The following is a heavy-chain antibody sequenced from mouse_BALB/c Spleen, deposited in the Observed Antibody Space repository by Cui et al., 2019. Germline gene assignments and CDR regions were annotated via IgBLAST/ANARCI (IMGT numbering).Heavy chain of an antibody. D-gene: IGHD1-1*01. CDR1: GYTFISYW. Sequence: QVQLQQPGAELVKPGASVKLSCKASGYTFISYWMHWVKQRPGRGREWIGRIDPNSGGTKYNEKFKSKATLTVDKPSSTAYMQLSSLTSEDSAVYYCARYDYYGSSYFDYWGQGTTLTVSS. CDR2: IDPNSGGT. V-gene: IGHV1-72*01. CDR3: ARYDYYGSSYFDY. J-gene: IGHJ2*01.